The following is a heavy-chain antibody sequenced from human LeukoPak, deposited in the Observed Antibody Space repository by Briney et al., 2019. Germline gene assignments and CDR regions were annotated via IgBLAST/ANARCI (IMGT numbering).Heavy chain of an antibody. CDR1: GYIFTGYY. CDR2: INPNSGDT. D-gene: IGHD2-21*02. Sequence: GASVKVSCKASGYIFTGYYLHWVRQAPGQGLEWMGWINPNSGDTNSAHKFQGRVTMTTDTSITTAYMELSRLRSDDTAVYYCARDMGQLLLGYYYYGMDVWGQGTTVTVSS. CDR3: ARDMGQLLLGYYYYGMDV. J-gene: IGHJ6*02. V-gene: IGHV1-2*02.